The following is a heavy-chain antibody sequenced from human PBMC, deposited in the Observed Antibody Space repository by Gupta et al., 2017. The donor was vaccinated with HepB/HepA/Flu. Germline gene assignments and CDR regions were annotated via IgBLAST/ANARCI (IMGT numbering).Heavy chain of an antibody. CDR3: DRRSYYTERSGAYMDSVYFDP. J-gene: IGHJ4*02. CDR2: VSNSGSP. D-gene: IGHD2-15*01. CDR1: GNSISTYY. V-gene: IGHV4-59*12. Sequence: QVPQQESGPGLVMTSETMFLTCTVAGNSISTYYWSWLRQPPGKELEWIGCVSNSGSPNYSPALTSLATRLLEASKNLVSLKLMSVTAPDTAVYASDRRSYYTERSGAYMDSVYFDPWGQGTLVTVSS.